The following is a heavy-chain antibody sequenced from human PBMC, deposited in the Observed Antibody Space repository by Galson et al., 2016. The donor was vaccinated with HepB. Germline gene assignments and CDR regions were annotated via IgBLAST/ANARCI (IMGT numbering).Heavy chain of an antibody. Sequence: SLRLSCAASGFIFSNAWMSWVRQAPGKGLEWVSVISGSGGTTYYADSVKGRFTISRDNSKNTLYLQMNSLRVEDTALYYCARDGGSHGNWGQGTLVTVSS. D-gene: IGHD3-16*01. V-gene: IGHV3-23*01. CDR3: ARDGGSHGN. CDR1: GFIFSNAW. CDR2: ISGSGGTT. J-gene: IGHJ4*02.